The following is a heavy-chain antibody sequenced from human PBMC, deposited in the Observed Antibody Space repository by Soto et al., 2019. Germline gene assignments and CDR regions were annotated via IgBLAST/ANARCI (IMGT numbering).Heavy chain of an antibody. Sequence: GESLKISCKGSGYNFGSNWIGWVRQVPGKGLEWMGIIYPGDSDTRYSPSFQGQVTISADKSINTAYLHWSSLKASDTAIYYCARPFGDTAMVIDYWGQGTQVTVSS. J-gene: IGHJ4*02. CDR2: IYPGDSDT. CDR3: ARPFGDTAMVIDY. D-gene: IGHD5-18*01. V-gene: IGHV5-51*01. CDR1: GYNFGSNW.